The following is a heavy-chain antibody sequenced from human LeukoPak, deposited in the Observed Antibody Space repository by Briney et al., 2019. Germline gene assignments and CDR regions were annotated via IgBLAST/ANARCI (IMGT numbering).Heavy chain of an antibody. J-gene: IGHJ4*02. CDR2: IKEDGRAT. CDR1: GFTFSTYW. Sequence: GGSLRLSCAASGFTFSTYWMSWVRQAPGKGLGWVATIKEDGRATYYVDSVKGRFTISRDNAKNSLYLQMSRLRAEDTAVYYCARDPLRRYDYWGQGTLLTVSS. CDR3: ARDPLRRYDY. V-gene: IGHV3-7*01.